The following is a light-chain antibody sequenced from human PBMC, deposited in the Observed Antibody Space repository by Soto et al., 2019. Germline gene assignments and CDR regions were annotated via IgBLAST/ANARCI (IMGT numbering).Light chain of an antibody. CDR3: LHHNSYPLT. J-gene: IGKJ4*01. CDR2: AAS. CDR1: QDISND. Sequence: DIQMTQSPSSLSASVGDRVTITCRASQDISNDLGWYQQKPGKAPKRLIYAASRLQSGVPSRFSGSGSGTEFTLASTSLQPEDFAPYYCLHHNSYPLTFGGGTRVEIK. V-gene: IGKV1-17*01.